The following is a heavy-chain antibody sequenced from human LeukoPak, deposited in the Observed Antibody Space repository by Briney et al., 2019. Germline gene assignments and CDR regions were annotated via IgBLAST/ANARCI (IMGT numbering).Heavy chain of an antibody. CDR1: GFTFSSYG. V-gene: IGHV3-30*18. J-gene: IGHJ6*02. CDR2: ISYDGSNK. CDR3: AKDLIVVVVVDGMDV. D-gene: IGHD2-15*01. Sequence: GGSLRLSCAASGFTFSSYGIHWVRQAPGKGLERVPVISYDGSNKYYADSVKGRFTISRDNSKNTLYLQMNSLRAEDTAVYYCAKDLIVVVVVDGMDVWGQGTTVTVSS.